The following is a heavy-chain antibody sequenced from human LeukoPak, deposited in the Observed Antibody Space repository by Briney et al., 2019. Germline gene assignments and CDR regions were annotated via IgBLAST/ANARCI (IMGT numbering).Heavy chain of an antibody. V-gene: IGHV4-31*03. CDR1: GGSISSGGYY. D-gene: IGHD4-17*01. CDR2: IYYSGST. J-gene: IGHJ4*02. CDR3: ARGGAEGGYGDYVTVFDY. Sequence: SETLSLTCTVSGGSISSGGYYWSWIRQHPGKGLEWIGYIYYSGSTYYNPSLKSRVTISVDTSKNQFSLKLSSVTAADTAVYYCARGGAEGGYGDYVTVFDYWGQGTLVTVSS.